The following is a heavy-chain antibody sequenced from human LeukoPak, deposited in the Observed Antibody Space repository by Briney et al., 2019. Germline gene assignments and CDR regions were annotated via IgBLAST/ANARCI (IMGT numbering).Heavy chain of an antibody. CDR2: INPNSGGT. D-gene: IGHD6-19*01. V-gene: IGHV1-2*02. CDR3: ARDLSSSGFYYYYYYYMDV. Sequence: ASVKVSCQASGYTFTSYGISWVRQAPGQGLEWMGWINPNSGGTNYAQKFQGRVTMTRDTSISTAYMELSRLRSDDTAVYYCARDLSSSGFYYYYYYYMDVWGKGTTVTVSS. J-gene: IGHJ6*03. CDR1: GYTFTSYG.